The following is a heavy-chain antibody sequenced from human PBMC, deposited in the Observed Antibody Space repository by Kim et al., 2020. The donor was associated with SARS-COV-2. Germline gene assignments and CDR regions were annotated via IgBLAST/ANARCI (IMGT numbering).Heavy chain of an antibody. V-gene: IGHV4-39*01. Sequence: SETLSLTCSVSGASISSSTHYWGWIRQPPGKGLEWIGSVYYSGVTDYSPSLRSRLTMSVDTSKNQFSLRLSSVTGADTAMYYCVRYRYGPKADDWGQGTL. J-gene: IGHJ4*01. CDR3: VRYRYGPKADD. CDR2: VYYSGVT. CDR1: GASISSSTHY. D-gene: IGHD5-18*01.